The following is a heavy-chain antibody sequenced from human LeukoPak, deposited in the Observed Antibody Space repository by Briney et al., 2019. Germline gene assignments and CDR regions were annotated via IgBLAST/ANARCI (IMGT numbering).Heavy chain of an antibody. CDR2: IISHGGST. J-gene: IGHJ6*02. V-gene: IGHV3-64*01. CDR3: ARVMQGATESNYYYYAMDV. D-gene: IGHD1-26*01. Sequence: GRSLRLSCAASGFIFSSYTMHWVRQAPGKGLEYVSAIISHGGSTYYANSVQGRFTISRDNSKNTLYLQMGSLRAEDMAVYYCARVMQGATESNYYYYAMDVWGQGTTVTVSS. CDR1: GFIFSSYT.